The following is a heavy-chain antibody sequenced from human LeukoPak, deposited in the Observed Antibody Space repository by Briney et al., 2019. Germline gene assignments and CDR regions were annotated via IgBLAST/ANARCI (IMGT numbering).Heavy chain of an antibody. CDR2: ISTYNGHT. D-gene: IGHD2-15*01. V-gene: IGHV1-18*01. CDR3: AREGGRYCSGGSCYSSNGWYGGLNY. J-gene: IGHJ4*02. Sequence: GASVTVSFKASGYTFTSYGISWVRQAPGQGLEWMGWISTYNGHTNYARKVQGRVTMTTDTSTSTAYMELRSLRSDDTAVYFCAREGGRYCSGGSCYSSNGWYGGLNYWGQGTLVTVSS. CDR1: GYTFTSYG.